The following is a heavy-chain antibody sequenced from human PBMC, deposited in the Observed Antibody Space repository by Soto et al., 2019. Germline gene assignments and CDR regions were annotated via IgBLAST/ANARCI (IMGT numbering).Heavy chain of an antibody. Sequence: QLLESGGGLVQPGGPLSLSCAASGSSINTYAMPWARRAQGKGLEWVSLISASGTATYYAESVKGRFTISRDNSKNMVYLQMDSLRVEDTAVYFCAKDLRLELRGGDYWGQGTLVTVSS. CDR2: ISASGTAT. V-gene: IGHV3-23*01. CDR1: GSSINTYA. D-gene: IGHD1-7*01. J-gene: IGHJ4*02. CDR3: AKDLRLELRGGDY.